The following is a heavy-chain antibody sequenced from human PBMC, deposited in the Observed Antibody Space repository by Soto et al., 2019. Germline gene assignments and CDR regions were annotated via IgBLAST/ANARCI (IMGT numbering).Heavy chain of an antibody. Sequence: QVQLVESGGGVVQPGRSLRLSCAASGFMFSSFAMYWVRQAPGKGLEWVAVISYDGSNIYYADSVKGRFTISRDNSKKTLYLQMNSLRLEDTAVFYCATRTTVVTGIDYWGQGTLVTVSS. CDR1: GFMFSSFA. CDR3: ATRTTVVTGIDY. CDR2: ISYDGSNI. V-gene: IGHV3-30-3*01. D-gene: IGHD4-17*01. J-gene: IGHJ4*02.